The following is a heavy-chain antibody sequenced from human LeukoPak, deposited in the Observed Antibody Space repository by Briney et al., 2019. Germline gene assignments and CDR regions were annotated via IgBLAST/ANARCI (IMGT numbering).Heavy chain of an antibody. J-gene: IGHJ4*02. CDR2: ISGSGGST. D-gene: IGHD2-15*01. Sequence: GGSLRLSCAASGFTFSSYAMSWVRQAPGKGLEWVSAISGSGGSTYYADSVKGRFTIPRDNSKNTLYLQMNSLRAEDTAVYYCAKSKWLLEYFDYWGQGTLVTVSS. CDR1: GFTFSSYA. V-gene: IGHV3-23*01. CDR3: AKSKWLLEYFDY.